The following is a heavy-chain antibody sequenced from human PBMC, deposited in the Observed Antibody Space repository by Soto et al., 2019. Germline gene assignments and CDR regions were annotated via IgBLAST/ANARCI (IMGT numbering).Heavy chain of an antibody. V-gene: IGHV3-30*14. J-gene: IGHJ4*02. Sequence: QVQLVESGGGVVQPGGSLRLSCAASGFTFSNYILHWVRQAPGKGLEWVAMILHDGNNRYYSDSVKGRFTISRANSKSSLYAPVDSLMAEHTAVYYCASEDEHGIYSDLGYRGQGTLVCVSA. CDR2: ILHDGNNR. CDR1: GFTFSNYI. D-gene: IGHD1-26*01. CDR3: ASEDEHGIYSDLGY.